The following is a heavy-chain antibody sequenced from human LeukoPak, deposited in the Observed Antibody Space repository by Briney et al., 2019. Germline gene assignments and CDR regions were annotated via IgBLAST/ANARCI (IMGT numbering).Heavy chain of an antibody. Sequence: GGSLRLSCAASGFTFSDYYMSWIRQAPGKGLEWVSYISSSGSTIYYADSVKGRFTISRDNSKNTLYLQMNSLRAEDTAVYYCARDRRYYYGSGSYFFDYWGQGTLVTVSS. D-gene: IGHD3-10*01. V-gene: IGHV3-11*04. CDR1: GFTFSDYY. CDR2: ISSSGSTI. J-gene: IGHJ4*02. CDR3: ARDRRYYYGSGSYFFDY.